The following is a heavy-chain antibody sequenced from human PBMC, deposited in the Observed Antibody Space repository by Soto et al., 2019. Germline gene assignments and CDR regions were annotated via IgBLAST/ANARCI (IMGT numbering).Heavy chain of an antibody. CDR1: GFTFSNYA. J-gene: IGHJ3*02. CDR2: ISDDADNM. V-gene: IGHV3-23*01. D-gene: IGHD2-21*01. CDR3: ARPLTIVVMIAAFDI. Sequence: PGGSLRLSCAASGFTFSNYAMSWVRQARGKGLEWVSAISDDADNMTSAYSVKGRFSIPRDNSQNSLYLQMHSLRAEDTAVYSSARPLTIVVMIAAFDICGQGTMVTVSS.